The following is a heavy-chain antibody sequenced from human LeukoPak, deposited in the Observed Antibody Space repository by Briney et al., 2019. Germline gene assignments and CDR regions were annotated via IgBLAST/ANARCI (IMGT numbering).Heavy chain of an antibody. CDR3: ARVGGGWYYFDY. J-gene: IGHJ4*02. CDR1: GFTFSSYA. V-gene: IGHV3-30-3*01. Sequence: PGRSLRLSCAASGFTFSSYAMHWVRQAPGKGLEWVAVISYDGSNKYYADSVKGRFTISRDNSKNTLYLQMNSLRAEDTAVYYCARVGGGWYYFDYWGQGTLVTVSS. D-gene: IGHD6-19*01. CDR2: ISYDGSNK.